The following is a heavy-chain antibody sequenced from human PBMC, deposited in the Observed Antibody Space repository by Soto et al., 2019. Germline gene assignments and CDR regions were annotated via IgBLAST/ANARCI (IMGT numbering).Heavy chain of an antibody. J-gene: IGHJ4*02. Sequence: SETLSLTCAVYGGSFSGYYWSWIRQPPGKGLEWIGEINHSGSTNYNPFLKSRVTISVDTSKNQFSLKLSSVTAADTAVYYCARLLGGVTDYWGQGTLVTVSS. CDR2: INHSGST. CDR1: GGSFSGYY. D-gene: IGHD3-16*01. CDR3: ARLLGGVTDY. V-gene: IGHV4-34*01.